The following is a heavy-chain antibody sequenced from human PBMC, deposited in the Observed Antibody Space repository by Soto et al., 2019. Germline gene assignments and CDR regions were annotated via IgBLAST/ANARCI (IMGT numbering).Heavy chain of an antibody. CDR3: ARDGRSGHGDYGYYFDY. CDR1: GFTFSSYS. CDR2: ISSSSSTI. V-gene: IGHV3-48*01. J-gene: IGHJ4*02. Sequence: PGGSLRLSCAASGFTFSSYSMNWVRQAPGKGLEWVSYISSSSSTIYYADSVKGRFTISRDNAKNSLYLQMNSLRAEDTAVYYCARDGRSGHGDYGYYFDYWGQGTLVTVSS. D-gene: IGHD4-17*01.